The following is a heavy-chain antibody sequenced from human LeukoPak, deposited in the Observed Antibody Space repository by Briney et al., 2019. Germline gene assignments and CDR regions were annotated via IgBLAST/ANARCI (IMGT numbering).Heavy chain of an antibody. J-gene: IGHJ4*02. V-gene: IGHV4-34*01. CDR1: GGSFSGYY. Sequence: PSETLSLTCAVYGGSFSGYYWSWIRQPPGKGLEWIGEINHSGSTNYNPSLKSRVTISVDTSKNQFSLKLSSVTAADTAVYYCARGIRFDYWGQGTLVTVSS. CDR3: ARGIRFDY. CDR2: INHSGST.